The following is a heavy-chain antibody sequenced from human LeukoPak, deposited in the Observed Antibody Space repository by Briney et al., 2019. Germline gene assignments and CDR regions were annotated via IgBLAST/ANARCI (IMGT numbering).Heavy chain of an antibody. CDR3: ARSKSSGSYYAFDI. CDR2: IYYSGST. D-gene: IGHD6-19*01. V-gene: IGHV4-59*01. Sequence: SETLSLTCTVSGGSISSYYWSWIRQPPGKGLEWIGYIYYSGSTYYNPSLKSRVTISVDTSKNQFSLKLTSVTAADTAVYYCARSKSSGSYYAFDIWGQGTMVTVSS. J-gene: IGHJ3*02. CDR1: GGSISSYY.